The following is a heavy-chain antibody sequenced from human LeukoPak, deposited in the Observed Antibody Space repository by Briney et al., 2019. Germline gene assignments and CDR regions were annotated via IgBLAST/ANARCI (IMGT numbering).Heavy chain of an antibody. V-gene: IGHV3-23*01. J-gene: IGHJ4*02. D-gene: IGHD1-1*01. Sequence: GRSLRLACVAPAFNFSSYALSCVRQAPGKGLEWVSFIGTADNTNYADSVKGRFTISRDNSKNTLYLQMSSLRAEDTALYYCARSLKWNLVGFDHWGQGTLVTVSS. CDR2: IGTADNT. CDR3: ARSLKWNLVGFDH. CDR1: AFNFSSYA.